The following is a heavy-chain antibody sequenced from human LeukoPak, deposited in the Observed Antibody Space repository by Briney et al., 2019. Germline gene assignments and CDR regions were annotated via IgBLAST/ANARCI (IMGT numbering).Heavy chain of an antibody. CDR1: GFTFSDYY. CDR3: ARDAPMVRGVDY. D-gene: IGHD3-10*01. V-gene: IGHV3-11*06. J-gene: IGHJ4*02. Sequence: GGSLRLSCAASGFTFSDYYMSWVRQAPGKGLEWVSYISSSSSYTNYADSVKGRFTISRDNAKNSLYLQMNSLRAEDTAVYYCARDAPMVRGVDYWGQGTLVTVSS. CDR2: ISSSSSYT.